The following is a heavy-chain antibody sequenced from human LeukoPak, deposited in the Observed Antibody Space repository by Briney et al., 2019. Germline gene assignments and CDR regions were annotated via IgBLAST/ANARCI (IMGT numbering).Heavy chain of an antibody. CDR1: GFTFSDYY. CDR2: ISSSGGTM. CDR3: ARARGSYALNI. Sequence: GGSLRLSCAASGFTFSDYYMGWIRQAPGKGLDWVSYISSSGGTMYYADSVKGRFTISRDNAKNSLYLQMNSLRAEDTAVYYCARARGSYALNIWGQGTMVTVSS. J-gene: IGHJ3*02. V-gene: IGHV3-11*04. D-gene: IGHD2-15*01.